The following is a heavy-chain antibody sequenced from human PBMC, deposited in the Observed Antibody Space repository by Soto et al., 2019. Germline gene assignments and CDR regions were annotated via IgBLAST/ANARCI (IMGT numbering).Heavy chain of an antibody. CDR3: ARSATVTTSAFDI. CDR1: GGTFSSYA. D-gene: IGHD4-17*01. V-gene: IGHV1-69*06. J-gene: IGHJ3*02. CDR2: IIPIFGTA. Sequence: QVQLVQSGAEVKKPGSSVKVSCKASGGTFSSYAISWVRQAPGQGLEWMGGIIPIFGTAHYAQTFQGRVKITEDKSTSTDYMALSSLRSEATAVYYCARSATVTTSAFDIWGQGTIVTVSS.